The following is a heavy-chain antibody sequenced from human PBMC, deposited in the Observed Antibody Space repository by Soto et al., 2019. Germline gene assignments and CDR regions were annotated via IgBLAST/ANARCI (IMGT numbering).Heavy chain of an antibody. Sequence: GESLKISCRGSGYNFTTFWIGWVRQMPGKGLEWMGIIYPGDSETKYSPDFEGQVTISADRSTNTAYLQWRSLRASDTAMYYCARLGFPGAIYFDSWGLGTLVTVSS. J-gene: IGHJ4*02. CDR2: IYPGDSET. V-gene: IGHV5-51*01. CDR1: GYNFTTFW. CDR3: ARLGFPGAIYFDS.